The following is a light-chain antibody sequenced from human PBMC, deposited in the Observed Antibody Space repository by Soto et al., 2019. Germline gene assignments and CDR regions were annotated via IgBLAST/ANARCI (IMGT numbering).Light chain of an antibody. CDR2: DAS. J-gene: IGKJ1*01. Sequence: EIVLTQSPGTLSLSPGERATLSCRASQSINSNYFAWYHQKPGQAPRLLIYDASNRATGIPARFSGSGSGTDFTLTISSLEPEDFAVYYCQQRSNWPPETFGQGTKVDIK. CDR1: QSINSNY. CDR3: QQRSNWPPET. V-gene: IGKV3-11*01.